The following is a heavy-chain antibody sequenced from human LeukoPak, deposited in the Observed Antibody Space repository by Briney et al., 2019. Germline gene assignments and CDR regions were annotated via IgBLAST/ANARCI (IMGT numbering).Heavy chain of an antibody. D-gene: IGHD2-8*01. CDR2: IGGSGGST. CDR3: AKRYCTYGVCYRSSFNWLDP. J-gene: IGHJ5*02. Sequence: GGSLRPSCPASGFTSTSNAMSWVRQAPGKGLEWVSAIGGSGGSTYYADSVKGRFTISRGNSKNTLYLQMNSLRAEDTAVYYCAKRYCTYGVCYRSSFNWLDPWGQGTLVTVSS. CDR1: GFTSTSNA. V-gene: IGHV3-23*01.